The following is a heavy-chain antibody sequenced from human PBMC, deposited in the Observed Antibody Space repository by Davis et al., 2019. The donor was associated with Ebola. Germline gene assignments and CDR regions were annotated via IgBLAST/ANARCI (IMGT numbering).Heavy chain of an antibody. CDR3: ARLVVAVAGRPFDY. J-gene: IGHJ4*02. D-gene: IGHD6-19*01. CDR1: GYSFTNYW. V-gene: IGHV5-51*01. CDR2: IYPGDSDT. Sequence: GESLKISCKDSGYSFTNYWIGWVRQMPGKGLEWMGIIYPGDSDTIYSPSFQGQVTISADRSITTAYLQWSSLKASDTAMYYCARLVVAVAGRPFDYWGQGTLVTVSS.